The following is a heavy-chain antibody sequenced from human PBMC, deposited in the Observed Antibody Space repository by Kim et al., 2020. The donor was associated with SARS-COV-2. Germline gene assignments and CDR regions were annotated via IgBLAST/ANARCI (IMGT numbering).Heavy chain of an antibody. CDR2: ISYDGSNN. CDR1: GFTFSSYA. V-gene: IGHV3-30-3*01. J-gene: IGHJ6*02. Sequence: GGSLRLSCAASGFTFSSYAMHWVRQAPGKGLEWVAVISYDGSNNYYADSVKGRFTISRDNSKNTLYLQMNSLSAEDTAVYYCARDSYCSSTSCYLDYYGMDVWGQGTTVTVSS. CDR3: ARDSYCSSTSCYLDYYGMDV. D-gene: IGHD2-2*01.